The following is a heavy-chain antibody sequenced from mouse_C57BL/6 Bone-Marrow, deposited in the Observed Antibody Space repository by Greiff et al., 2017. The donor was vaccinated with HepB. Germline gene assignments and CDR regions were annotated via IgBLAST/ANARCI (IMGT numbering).Heavy chain of an antibody. CDR2: IDPSDSET. J-gene: IGHJ2*01. D-gene: IGHD1-1*01. Sequence: QVQLQQPGAELVRPGSSVKLSCKASGYTFTSYWMHWVKQRPIQGLEWIGNIDPSDSETHYNQKFKDKATLTVDKSSSTAYMQRSSLTSEDSAVCYCARRPDYYGSPFDYWGQGTTLTVSS. CDR1: GYTFTSYW. V-gene: IGHV1-52*01. CDR3: ARRPDYYGSPFDY.